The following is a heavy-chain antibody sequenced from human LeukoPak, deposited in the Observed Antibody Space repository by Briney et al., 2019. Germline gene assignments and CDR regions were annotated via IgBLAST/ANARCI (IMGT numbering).Heavy chain of an antibody. CDR3: TRHSSSSFNFDY. D-gene: IGHD6-13*01. CDR1: GGSISGYH. J-gene: IGHJ4*02. CDR2: IYYTGST. Sequence: PSETLSLTCTVSGGSISGYHWSWIRQPPRKGLEWIGYIYYTGSTNYNPSLKSRVTISVDTSKNQFSLKLTSVTAADTAVYYCTRHSSSSFNFDYWGQGTLVTVSS. V-gene: IGHV4-59*01.